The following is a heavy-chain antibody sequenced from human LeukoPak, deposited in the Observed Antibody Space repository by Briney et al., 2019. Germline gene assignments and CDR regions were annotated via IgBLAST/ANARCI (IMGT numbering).Heavy chain of an antibody. J-gene: IGHJ4*02. V-gene: IGHV5-51*01. CDR1: GYSFTNYW. CDR2: IFPDGSDT. Sequence: PGESLKISCKGSGYSFTNYWIGWVRQMPGKGLEWMGIIFPDGSDTRYSPSFQGQVTISADKSITTAYLQWSSLKASDTAMYYCARLTSSWSFDYWGQGTLVTVSS. CDR3: ARLTSSWSFDY. D-gene: IGHD6-13*01.